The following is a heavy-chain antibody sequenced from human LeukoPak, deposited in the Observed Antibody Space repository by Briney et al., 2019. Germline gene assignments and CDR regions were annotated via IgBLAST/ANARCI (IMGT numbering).Heavy chain of an antibody. V-gene: IGHV4-39*07. J-gene: IGHJ4*02. Sequence: SETLSLTCTASGGSISSSSYYWGWIRQPPGKGLEWIGSIYYSGSTYYNPSLKSRVTISVDTSKNQFSLKLSSVTAADTAVYYCARLSTKRVVVVTADGHYYFDYWGQGTLVTVSS. CDR2: IYYSGST. D-gene: IGHD2-21*02. CDR1: GGSISSSSYY. CDR3: ARLSTKRVVVVTADGHYYFDY.